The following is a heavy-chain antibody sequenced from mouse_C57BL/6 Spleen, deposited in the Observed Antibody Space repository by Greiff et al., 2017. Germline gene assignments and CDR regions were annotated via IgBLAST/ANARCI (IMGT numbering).Heavy chain of an antibody. J-gene: IGHJ2*01. CDR3: ARSPTYYYGSSPFDY. D-gene: IGHD1-1*01. V-gene: IGHV1-18*01. CDR2: INPNNGGT. CDR1: GYTFTDYN. Sequence: VQLKESGPELVKPGASVKIPCKASGYTFTDYNMDWVKQSHGKSLEWIGDINPNNGGTIYNQKFKGKATLTVDKSSSTAYMELRSLTSEDTAVYYCARSPTYYYGSSPFDYWGQGTTLTVSS.